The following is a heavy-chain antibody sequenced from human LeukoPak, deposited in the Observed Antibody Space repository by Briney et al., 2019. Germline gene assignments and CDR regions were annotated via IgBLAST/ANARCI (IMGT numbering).Heavy chain of an antibody. J-gene: IGHJ3*02. D-gene: IGHD3-10*01. Sequence: SETLSLTCTVSGGSISSSSYYWGWIRQPPGKGLEWIGSIYYSGSTYYNPSLKSRVTISVDTSKNQFSLKLSSVTAADTAVYYCARLWFGELLSGAFDIWGQGTMVTVSS. CDR1: GGSISSSSYY. CDR2: IYYSGST. CDR3: ARLWFGELLSGAFDI. V-gene: IGHV4-39*01.